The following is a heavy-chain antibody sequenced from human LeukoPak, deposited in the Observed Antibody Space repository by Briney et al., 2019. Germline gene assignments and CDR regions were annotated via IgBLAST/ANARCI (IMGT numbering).Heavy chain of an antibody. CDR3: ARAQYSSSWDY. V-gene: IGHV4-59*01. Sequence: SETLSLTCTVSGGSISSYYWSWIRQPPGKGLEWIGYIYYSGSTNYNPSLKSRVTTSVDTSKNQFSLKLSSVTAADTAVYYCARAQYSSSWDYWGQGTLVTVSS. CDR2: IYYSGST. J-gene: IGHJ4*02. D-gene: IGHD6-13*01. CDR1: GGSISSYY.